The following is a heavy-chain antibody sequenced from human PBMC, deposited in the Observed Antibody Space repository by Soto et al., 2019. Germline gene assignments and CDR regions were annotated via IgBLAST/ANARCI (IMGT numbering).Heavy chain of an antibody. D-gene: IGHD1-1*01. V-gene: IGHV1-18*01. Sequence: QVHLVQSGAEVKKPGASVKVSCKGSGYAFTTYGITWVRQAPGQGLEWMGWISAHNGNTNHAQKLQGRGTVTRDTSPSTAYLELRRLRSDDTAVYYCARGRYGDYWGQGALVTVSS. CDR2: ISAHNGNT. J-gene: IGHJ4*02. CDR3: ARGRYGDY. CDR1: GYAFTTYG.